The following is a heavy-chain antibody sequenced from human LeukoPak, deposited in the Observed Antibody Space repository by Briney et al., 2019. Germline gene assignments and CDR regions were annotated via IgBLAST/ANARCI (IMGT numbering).Heavy chain of an antibody. Sequence: GGSLRLSCAASGFTFSNFAMSWIRQAPGKGLEWVSGISGSGGSTYYADSVKGRFTISRDKSKNTLYLQMNSLRAEDTAVYYCAKDQSTSYYYDTSGAKGPFDYWGQGTPVTVSS. V-gene: IGHV3-23*01. J-gene: IGHJ4*02. CDR2: ISGSGGST. CDR3: AKDQSTSYYYDTSGAKGPFDY. CDR1: GFTFSNFA. D-gene: IGHD3-22*01.